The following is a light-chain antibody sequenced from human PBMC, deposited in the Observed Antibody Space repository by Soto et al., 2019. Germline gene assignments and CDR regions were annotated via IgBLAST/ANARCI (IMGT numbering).Light chain of an antibody. CDR1: SSDVGYNY. CDR2: EVS. V-gene: IGLV2-14*03. Sequence: QSVLTQPASVSGSPGQSITISCTGTSSDVGYNYVSWYQQHPGKVPKLIIYEVSNRPSGVSNRFSGSKSGNTASLTISGLQAEDEAHYYCSSHTNINTWVFGGGTKLTVL. CDR3: SSHTNINTWV. J-gene: IGLJ3*02.